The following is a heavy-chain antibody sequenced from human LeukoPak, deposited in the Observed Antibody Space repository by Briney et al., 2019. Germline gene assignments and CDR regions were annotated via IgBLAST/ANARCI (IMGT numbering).Heavy chain of an antibody. CDR3: ARDPLSQEGDY. CDR1: GFTVSSNY. D-gene: IGHD3-16*02. J-gene: IGHJ4*02. CDR2: IDSGGNT. Sequence: GGSLRLSCAASGFTVSSNYMSWVRQAPGKGLECVSVIDSGGNTHYGDSLKGRFTISRDNSKNTLYLQMNSLRAEDTAIYYCARDPLSQEGDYWGQGTLVTVSS. V-gene: IGHV3-66*01.